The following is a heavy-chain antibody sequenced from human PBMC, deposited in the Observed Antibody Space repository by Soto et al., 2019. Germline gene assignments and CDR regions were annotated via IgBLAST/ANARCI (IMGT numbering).Heavy chain of an antibody. CDR1: GGSISSYY. CDR2: IYYSGST. CDR3: ATLPLGGSSSWYVY. D-gene: IGHD6-13*01. V-gene: IGHV4-59*01. J-gene: IGHJ4*02. Sequence: PSETLSLTCTVSGGSISSYYWSWIRQPPGKGLEWIGYIYYSGSTNYNPSLKSRVTISVDTSKNQFSLKLSSVTAADTAVYYCATLPLGGSSSWYVYWGQGTLVTVSS.